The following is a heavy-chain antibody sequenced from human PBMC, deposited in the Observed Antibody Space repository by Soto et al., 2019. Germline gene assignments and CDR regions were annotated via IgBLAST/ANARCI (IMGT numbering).Heavy chain of an antibody. J-gene: IGHJ6*02. CDR1: GGSFSGYI. CDR3: ARGDPLLWFGEKVYYGMDV. V-gene: IGHV4-34*01. CDR2: IYHSGST. Sequence: PETLSLTCAVYGGSFSGYIWTWIRQTPGKGLEWIGQIYHSGSTNYNPSLKSRVTISVDTSKNQFSLKLSSVTAADTAVYYCARGDPLLWFGEKVYYGMDVWGQGTTVTVSS. D-gene: IGHD3-10*01.